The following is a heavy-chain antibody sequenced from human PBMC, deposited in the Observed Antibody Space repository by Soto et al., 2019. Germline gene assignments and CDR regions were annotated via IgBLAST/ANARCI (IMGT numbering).Heavy chain of an antibody. J-gene: IGHJ4*02. CDR1: GFTFRSYW. Sequence: EAQLVESGGGLVQPGGSLRLSCAASGFTFRSYWMQWVRQAPGKGLVWVSWINSDGSSTSYADYVKGRFTISRDNAKNTLYLQMNSLRAEDTAVYYCASGGSSLNFDSWGQGTLVTVSS. CDR3: ASGGSSLNFDS. CDR2: INSDGSST. D-gene: IGHD6-6*01. V-gene: IGHV3-74*01.